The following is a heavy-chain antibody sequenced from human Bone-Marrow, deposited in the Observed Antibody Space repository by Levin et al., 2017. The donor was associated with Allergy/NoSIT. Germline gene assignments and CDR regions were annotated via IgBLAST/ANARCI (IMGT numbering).Heavy chain of an antibody. CDR2: IFYNGST. CDR3: ARGGGNRPWFDP. CDR1: GGSISPFY. J-gene: IGHJ5*02. V-gene: IGHV4-59*01. Sequence: SETLSLTCTVSGGSISPFYWSWVRRPPGKGLEWIGYIFYNGSTNYNPSLKSRVAISVDTSENQLSLKISSVIAADTAMSYCARGGGNRPWFDPWGQGILVTVSS. D-gene: IGHD1/OR15-1a*01.